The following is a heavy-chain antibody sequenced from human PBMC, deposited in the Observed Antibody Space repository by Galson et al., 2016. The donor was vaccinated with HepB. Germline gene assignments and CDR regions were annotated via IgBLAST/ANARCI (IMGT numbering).Heavy chain of an antibody. J-gene: IGHJ4*02. CDR3: ISQFTIFGVVTGPGY. CDR2: IKRPNEGATT. CDR1: DFIFSDAR. D-gene: IGHD3-3*01. V-gene: IGHV3-15*05. Sequence: SLRLSCAGSDFIFSDARMIWVRQAPGRGLEWVGRIKRPNEGATTDYAAPVKGRFTISRDDSADTVYLQMNRLMREDTAVYYCISQFTIFGVVTGPGYWGQGTLVTVSS.